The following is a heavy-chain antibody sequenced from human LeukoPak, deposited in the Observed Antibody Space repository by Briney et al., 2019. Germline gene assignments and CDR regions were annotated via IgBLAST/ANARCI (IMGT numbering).Heavy chain of an antibody. D-gene: IGHD5-18*01. V-gene: IGHV1-46*01. Sequence: ASVKLSCKASGYTFTVYYIYWVRHAPGQGPEFMGVIHPSGGGTPSAQKFQGRVTLTKDTATSTEYIELSSLRSDDTAVYYCARMAIDPAMVTNFFDLWGQGTLLIVSA. CDR3: ARMAIDPAMVTNFFDL. J-gene: IGHJ4*02. CDR1: GYTFTVYY. CDR2: IHPSGGGT.